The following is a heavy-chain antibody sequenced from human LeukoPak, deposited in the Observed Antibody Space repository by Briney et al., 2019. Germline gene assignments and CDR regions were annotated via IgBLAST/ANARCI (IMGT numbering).Heavy chain of an antibody. CDR2: IHYSGSS. CDR3: ARGRRTAVVTDFDY. CDR1: GGSISSYY. D-gene: IGHD2-21*02. Sequence: SETLSLTCAVSGGSISSYYWTWIRQPPGKGLEWIGYIHYSGSSRSHPSLNSRVTMSVDTSKSQFSLKLTSVTAADTAVYYCARGRRTAVVTDFDYWGQGILVTVSS. V-gene: IGHV4-59*01. J-gene: IGHJ4*02.